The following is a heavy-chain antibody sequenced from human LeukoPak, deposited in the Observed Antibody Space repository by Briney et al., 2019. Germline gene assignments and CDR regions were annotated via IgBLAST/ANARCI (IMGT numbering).Heavy chain of an antibody. CDR1: GFTFSNYL. D-gene: IGHD3-10*01. V-gene: IGHV3-30*04. CDR2: ISYDGRKK. J-gene: IGHJ4*02. Sequence: PGGSLRLSCEASGFTFSNYLIHWVRQAPGKGLEWVALISYDGRKKYYADSVKGRFTISRDNSKNMLYLQINSLRAEDTAVYYCARDRNYFEALHRSYWGQGTLVTVSS. CDR3: ARDRNYFEALHRSY.